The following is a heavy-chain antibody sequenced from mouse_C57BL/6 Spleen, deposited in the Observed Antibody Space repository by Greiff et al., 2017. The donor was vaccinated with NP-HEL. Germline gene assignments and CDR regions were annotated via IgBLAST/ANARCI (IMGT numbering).Heavy chain of an antibody. J-gene: IGHJ4*01. CDR1: GYSITSGYY. CDR3: AREGNYDAMDY. Sequence: VQLQQSGPGLVKPSQSLSLTCSVTGYSITSGYYWNWIRQFPGNKLEWTGYISYDGSNNYNPSLKNRIYITPDTSKNQFFLKLNSVTTEDTATYYCAREGNYDAMDYWGQGTSVTVSS. V-gene: IGHV3-6*01. D-gene: IGHD2-1*01. CDR2: ISYDGSN.